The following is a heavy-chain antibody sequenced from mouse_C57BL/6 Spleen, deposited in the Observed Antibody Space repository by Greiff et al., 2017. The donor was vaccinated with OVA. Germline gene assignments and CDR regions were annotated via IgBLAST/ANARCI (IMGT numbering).Heavy chain of an antibody. CDR2: IDPSDSET. Sequence: QVQLKQPGAELVMPGSSVKLSCKASGYTFTSYWMHWVKQRPIQGLEWIGNIDPSDSETHYNQKFKDKATLTVDKSSSTAYMQLSSLTSEDSAVYYCARSDYGNYEAYWGQGTLVTVSA. CDR1: GYTFTSYW. J-gene: IGHJ3*01. V-gene: IGHV1-52*01. D-gene: IGHD2-1*01. CDR3: ARSDYGNYEAY.